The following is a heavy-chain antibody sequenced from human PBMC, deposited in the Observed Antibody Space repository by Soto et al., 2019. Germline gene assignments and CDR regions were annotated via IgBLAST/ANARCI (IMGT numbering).Heavy chain of an antibody. D-gene: IGHD5-12*01. CDR3: AKNHQRAPSRDGYNLIDY. CDR2: ISYDGSNK. Sequence: QVQLVESGGGVVQPGRSLRLSCAASGFTFSDYGMHWVRQAPGKGLEWVAVISYDGSNKYYADSVKGRFTISRDNSRNTLYLQMNSLRAEDTDVYYCAKNHQRAPSRDGYNLIDYWGQGTLVTVSS. J-gene: IGHJ4*02. V-gene: IGHV3-30*18. CDR1: GFTFSDYG.